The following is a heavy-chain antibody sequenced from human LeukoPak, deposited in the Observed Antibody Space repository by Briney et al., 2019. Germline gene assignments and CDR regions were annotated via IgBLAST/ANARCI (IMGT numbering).Heavy chain of an antibody. CDR3: ARGRVAAAGAFDY. CDR1: GGSLSSYY. V-gene: IGHV4-4*07. D-gene: IGHD6-13*01. CDR2: IYTSGST. Sequence: SETLSLTCTVSGGSLSSYYWSWIRQPAGKGLEWIGRIYTSGSTNYNPSLKGRVTMSVDTSKNQFSVKLSSVSAADTAVYYCARGRVAAAGAFDYWRQGTLVTVSS. J-gene: IGHJ4*02.